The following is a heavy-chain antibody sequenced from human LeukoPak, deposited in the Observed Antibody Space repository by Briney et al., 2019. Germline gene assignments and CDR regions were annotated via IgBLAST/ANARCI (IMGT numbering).Heavy chain of an antibody. Sequence: GGSLRLSCAPSGFTFSSNYMTWVRQAPGKGLEWVSVIYSGGTTSYADSVKGRFTISRDDSKNTLYLQMNSLRDEDTAVYYCTRWLSHWGQGTLVTVSS. CDR2: IYSGGTT. V-gene: IGHV3-66*01. J-gene: IGHJ4*02. CDR1: GFTFSSNY. D-gene: IGHD3-10*01. CDR3: TRWLSH.